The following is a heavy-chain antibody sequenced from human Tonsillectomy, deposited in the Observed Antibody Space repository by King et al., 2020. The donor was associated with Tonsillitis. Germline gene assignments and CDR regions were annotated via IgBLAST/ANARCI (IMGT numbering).Heavy chain of an antibody. D-gene: IGHD2-21*02. J-gene: IGHJ4*02. CDR3: ARTNPYCGGDCYDFDY. CDR2: IYNSGST. CDR1: GGSISSYY. V-gene: IGHV4-59*01. Sequence: QLQESGPGLVKPSETLSLTCTVSGGSISSYYWSWIRQPPGKGLEWIRYIYNSGSTNYNPSLKSRVTISVDTSKYQFSLRLSSVTAADTAVYYCARTNPYCGGDCYDFDYWGQGTLVTVSS.